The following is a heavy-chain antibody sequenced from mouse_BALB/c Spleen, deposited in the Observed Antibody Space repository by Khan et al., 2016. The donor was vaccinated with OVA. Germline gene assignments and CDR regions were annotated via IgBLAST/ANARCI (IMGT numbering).Heavy chain of an antibody. CDR1: GYTFTNYR. J-gene: IGHJ1*01. Sequence: IQLVQSGPELKKPGETVKISCKASGYTFTNYRMNWMKQAPGKGLKWMGWINTYTGEPTYADDFKGRFAFSLETSASTAYLQINNLKNEDMATXFCARETTYWYFDVWGAGTTVTVSS. CDR3: ARETTYWYFDV. CDR2: INTYTGEP. V-gene: IGHV9-1*02. D-gene: IGHD2-1*01.